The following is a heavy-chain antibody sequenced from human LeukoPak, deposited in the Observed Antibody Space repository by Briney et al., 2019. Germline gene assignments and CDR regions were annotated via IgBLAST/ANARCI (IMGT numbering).Heavy chain of an antibody. CDR2: IYYSGST. CDR1: GGSISSSSYY. Sequence: SETLSLTCTVSGGSISSSSYYWGWIRQPPGKGLEWIGSIYYSGSTYYNPSLKSRVTISVDTSKNQFSLKLSSVTAADTAVYYCARGRRYYYDSSGYLFDYWGQGTLVTVSS. CDR3: ARGRRYYYDSSGYLFDY. D-gene: IGHD3-22*01. J-gene: IGHJ4*02. V-gene: IGHV4-39*07.